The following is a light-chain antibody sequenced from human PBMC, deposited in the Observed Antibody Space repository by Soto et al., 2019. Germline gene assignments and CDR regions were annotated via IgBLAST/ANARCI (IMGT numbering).Light chain of an antibody. Sequence: EIVMTQSPATLSVSPGERATLSCRASQSVSSSYLAWYQQKPGQAPRLLISGASRRATGIPDRFSGAGSGTDFTLTISRLEPEDFALYYCQQHDILPITFGQGTRLEI. CDR2: GAS. CDR3: QQHDILPIT. J-gene: IGKJ5*01. CDR1: QSVSSSY. V-gene: IGKV3-20*01.